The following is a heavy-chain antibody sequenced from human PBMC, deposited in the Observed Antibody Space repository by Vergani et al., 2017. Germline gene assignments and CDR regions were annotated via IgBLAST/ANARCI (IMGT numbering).Heavy chain of an antibody. J-gene: IGHJ2*01. CDR3: ARSGRRIAAADHWYFDL. D-gene: IGHD6-13*01. Sequence: EVQLVESGGGLIQPGGSLRLSCAASGFTVSSNYMSWVRQAPGKGREWVSVIYSGGSTYYADSVKGRFTISRDNSKNTLYLQMNSLRAEDTAVYYCARSGRRIAAADHWYFDLWGRGTLVTVSS. CDR1: GFTVSSNY. V-gene: IGHV3-53*01. CDR2: IYSGGST.